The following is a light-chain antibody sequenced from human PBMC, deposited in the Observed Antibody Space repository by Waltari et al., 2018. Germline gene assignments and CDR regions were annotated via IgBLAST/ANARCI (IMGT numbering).Light chain of an antibody. CDR3: QQRRNWPLT. Sequence: EIVLTHSPATLSLSPGERATLSCSASQSVSNYLAWYQQSPGHAPRLLIYDTSHRATGIPDRFSGSGSETDFTLTISSLEPEDFAVYYCQQRRNWPLTFGGGTKAEIK. V-gene: IGKV3-11*01. J-gene: IGKJ4*01. CDR2: DTS. CDR1: QSVSNY.